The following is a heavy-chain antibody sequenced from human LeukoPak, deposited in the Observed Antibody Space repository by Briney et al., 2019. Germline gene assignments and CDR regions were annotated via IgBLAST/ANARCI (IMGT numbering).Heavy chain of an antibody. V-gene: IGHV4-4*02. CDR1: GASVSSSNW. Sequence: PSGTLSLTCAVSGASVSSSNWWMWVRPPPKKGLEWIGEIHHSGSTNYNPSLKSRVTMSIDTSKNQFSLKLSSLTAADTAVYYCARGCSSTSCWLRMDVWGQGTTVTVSS. CDR3: ARGCSSTSCWLRMDV. D-gene: IGHD2-2*01. J-gene: IGHJ6*02. CDR2: IHHSGST.